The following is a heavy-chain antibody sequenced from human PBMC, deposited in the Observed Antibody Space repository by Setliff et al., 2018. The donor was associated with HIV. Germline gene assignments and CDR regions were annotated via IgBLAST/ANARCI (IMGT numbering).Heavy chain of an antibody. CDR1: GFTFSNSW. J-gene: IGHJ5*02. Sequence: NPGGSLRLSCAASGFTFSNSWMTWVRQAPGKGLEWVGRIKTKTQRGTTDYAAPAKGRFIISRDDSKNTLYLQMNSLRSEDTAVYYCTTEDPWLRFGHWGQGTLVTVSS. D-gene: IGHD5-12*01. CDR2: IKTKTQRGTT. CDR3: TTEDPWLRFGH. V-gene: IGHV3-15*01.